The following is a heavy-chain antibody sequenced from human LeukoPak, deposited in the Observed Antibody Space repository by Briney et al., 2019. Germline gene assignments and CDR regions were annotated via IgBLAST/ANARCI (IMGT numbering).Heavy chain of an antibody. CDR2: IYYSGST. Sequence: SETLSLTCTVSGGSISSYYWSWIRQPPGKGLEWIGYIYYSGSTNYNPSLKSRVTISVDTSKNQFSLKLSSVTAADTAVYYCAISTKFCSGGSSYSVGAFDIWGQGTMVTVSS. CDR1: GGSISSYY. V-gene: IGHV4-59*01. J-gene: IGHJ3*02. D-gene: IGHD2-15*01. CDR3: AISTKFCSGGSSYSVGAFDI.